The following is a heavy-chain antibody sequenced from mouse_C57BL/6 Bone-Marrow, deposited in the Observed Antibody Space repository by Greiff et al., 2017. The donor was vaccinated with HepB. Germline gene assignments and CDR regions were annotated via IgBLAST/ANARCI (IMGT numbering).Heavy chain of an antibody. CDR1: GFTFSSYG. J-gene: IGHJ1*03. CDR2: ISSGGSYT. V-gene: IGHV5-6*01. CDR3: ARHGFITTVVAFYWYFDV. Sequence: EVKLMESGGDLVKPGGSLKLSCAASGFTFSSYGMSWVRQTPDKRLEWVATISSGGSYTYYPDSVKGRFTISRDNAKNTLYLQMSSLKSEDTAMYYCARHGFITTVVAFYWYFDVWGTGTTVTVSS. D-gene: IGHD1-1*01.